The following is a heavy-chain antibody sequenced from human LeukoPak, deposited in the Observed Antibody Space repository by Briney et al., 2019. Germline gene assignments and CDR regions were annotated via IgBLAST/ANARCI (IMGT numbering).Heavy chain of an antibody. CDR2: MNPKSGNT. V-gene: IGHV1-8*01. CDR3: ARVWGAIDY. J-gene: IGHJ4*02. D-gene: IGHD1-26*01. Sequence: ASVKVSCKTSGYTFTNYDINWVRQATGQGLEWMGWMNPKSGNTGSAQRFQGRVTMTRDTPISTAYMELSSLRSEDTAVYYCARVWGAIDYWGQGTLVTVPS. CDR1: GYTFTNYD.